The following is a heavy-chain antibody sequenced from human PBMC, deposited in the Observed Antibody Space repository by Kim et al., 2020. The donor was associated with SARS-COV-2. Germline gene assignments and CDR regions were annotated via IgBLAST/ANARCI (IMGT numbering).Heavy chain of an antibody. V-gene: IGHV3-53*01. Sequence: GGSLRLSCTASGFTVSTNYMNWIRQAPGKGLEWVSLIYSDGSTFYADSVKGRFTISRDTSKNTLYLQMNSLRAVDTAVYYCARRFSTSWYFDYWGQGTLVTVSS. J-gene: IGHJ4*02. CDR1: GFTVSTNY. CDR3: ARRFSTSWYFDY. D-gene: IGHD6-13*01. CDR2: IYSDGST.